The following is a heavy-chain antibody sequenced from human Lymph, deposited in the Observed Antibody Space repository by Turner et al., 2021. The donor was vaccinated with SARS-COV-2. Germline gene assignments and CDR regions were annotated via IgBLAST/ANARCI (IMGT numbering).Heavy chain of an antibody. CDR2: FDPEDGET. V-gene: IGHV1-24*01. CDR1: GYTLTELS. D-gene: IGHD1-1*01. Sequence: QVQLVQSGAEVKKPGASVKVSCKVSGYTLTELSIHWVRQAPGKGLVWMGGFDPEDGETIYAQKFQGRVTMTEDTSTDTAYMELSSLRSEDTAVYYCATLKSNWKILTGRYYFDFWGQGTLVTVSS. J-gene: IGHJ4*02. CDR3: ATLKSNWKILTGRYYFDF.